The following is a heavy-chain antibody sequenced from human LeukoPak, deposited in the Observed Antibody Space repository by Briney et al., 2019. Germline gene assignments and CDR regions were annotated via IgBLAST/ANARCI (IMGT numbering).Heavy chain of an antibody. D-gene: IGHD4-17*01. Sequence: PSETLSLTCAVYGGSLSGYYWSWIRQPPGKGLEWIGSIYHSGTTSYNPSLKSRVTISVDTSKNQFSLRLSSVTAADTAVYYCARGRGDYVDYYFGYWGQGTLVTVSS. V-gene: IGHV4-34*01. CDR3: ARGRGDYVDYYFGY. CDR2: IYHSGTT. CDR1: GGSLSGYY. J-gene: IGHJ4*02.